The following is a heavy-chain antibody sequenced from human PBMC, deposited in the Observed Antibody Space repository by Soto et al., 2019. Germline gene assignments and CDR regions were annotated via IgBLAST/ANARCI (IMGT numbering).Heavy chain of an antibody. V-gene: IGHV3-30-3*01. Sequence: GGSLRLSCAASGFTFSSYAMHWVRQAPGKGLEWVAVISYDGSNKYYADSVKGRFTISRDNSKNTLYLQMNSQRAEDTAVYYCARGEGATVTYYYYYGMDVWGQGTTVTVSS. CDR2: ISYDGSNK. CDR3: ARGEGATVTYYYYYGMDV. J-gene: IGHJ6*02. CDR1: GFTFSSYA. D-gene: IGHD4-4*01.